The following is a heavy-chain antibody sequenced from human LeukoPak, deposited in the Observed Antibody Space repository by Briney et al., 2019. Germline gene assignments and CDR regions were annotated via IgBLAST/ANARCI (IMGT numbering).Heavy chain of an antibody. CDR1: GGSVRSDSYY. D-gene: IGHD3-22*01. Sequence: KPSETLSLTCTVSGGSVRSDSYYWSWIRQPPGKGLEWIGYVYYSGSTNYNPSLKSRVTISVDTSKNQFSLKLSSVTAADTAVYYCARYDSSGFDYWGQGTLVTVSS. V-gene: IGHV4-61*01. CDR2: VYYSGST. J-gene: IGHJ4*02. CDR3: ARYDSSGFDY.